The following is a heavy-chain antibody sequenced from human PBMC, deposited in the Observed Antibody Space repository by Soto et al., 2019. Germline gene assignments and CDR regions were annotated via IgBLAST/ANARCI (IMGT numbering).Heavy chain of an antibody. CDR2: IDYSGTA. CDR3: ARTTGRHLDF. V-gene: IGHV4-39*01. Sequence: XGTLSLTCTVSYGSISVSNVFWGWVRQPPGKGLEWIRNIDYSGTAYFNPSLGTRVTFPVDTSKNQSSLTLYSVTAADTAVYYCARTTGRHLDFWGQGILVTVSS. J-gene: IGHJ4*02. CDR1: YGSISVSNVF. D-gene: IGHD4-4*01.